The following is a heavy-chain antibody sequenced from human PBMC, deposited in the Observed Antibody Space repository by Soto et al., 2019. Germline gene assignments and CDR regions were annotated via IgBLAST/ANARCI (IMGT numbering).Heavy chain of an antibody. CDR2: ISYDGSNK. Sequence: GGSLRLSCAASGFTFSSYGMHWVRQAPGKGLEWVAVISYDGSNKYYADSVKGRFTISRDNSKNALYLQMNSLRAEDTAVYYCAKDSHYDILTGHLDYWGQGTLVTVSS. CDR1: GFTFSSYG. V-gene: IGHV3-30*18. D-gene: IGHD3-9*01. CDR3: AKDSHYDILTGHLDY. J-gene: IGHJ4*02.